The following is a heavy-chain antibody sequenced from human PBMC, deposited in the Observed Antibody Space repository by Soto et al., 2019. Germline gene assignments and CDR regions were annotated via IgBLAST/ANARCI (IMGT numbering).Heavy chain of an antibody. V-gene: IGHV6-1*01. Sequence: SQTLSLTCVISGDSVSSNSAAWNWIRQSPSRGLEWLGRTYYRSRWYNDYAVSVRSRITVNADTSKNQFSLHLNSVTPEDTAVYYCAGTSSLQLYYMDVWDKGTTVTV. CDR1: GDSVSSNSAA. J-gene: IGHJ6*03. CDR3: AGTSSLQLYYMDV. D-gene: IGHD1-7*01. CDR2: TYYRSRWYN.